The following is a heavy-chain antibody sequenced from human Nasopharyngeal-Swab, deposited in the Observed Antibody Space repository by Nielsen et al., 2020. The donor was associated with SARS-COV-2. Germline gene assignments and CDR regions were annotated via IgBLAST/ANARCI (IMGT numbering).Heavy chain of an antibody. D-gene: IGHD3-10*01. Sequence: GCEAPGKGLEWVGRIKSKTDGGTTDYAAPVKGRFTISRDDSKNTLYLQMNSLKTEDTAVYYCTTLLWFGDGLPHYWGQGTLVTVSS. J-gene: IGHJ4*02. CDR3: TTLLWFGDGLPHY. CDR2: IKSKTDGGTT. V-gene: IGHV3-15*01.